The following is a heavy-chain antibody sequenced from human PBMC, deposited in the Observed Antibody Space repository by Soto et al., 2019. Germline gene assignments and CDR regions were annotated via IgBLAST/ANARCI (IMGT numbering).Heavy chain of an antibody. CDR2: IWYDGSTK. D-gene: IGHD2-2*01. J-gene: IGHJ4*02. CDR1: GFPFSSDG. V-gene: IGHV3-33*01. CDR3: AREPRGYCSSTSCYGSHAY. Sequence: GGSLRLSRAASGFPFSSDGMHWVRQAPGKGLEGGAVIWYDGSTKSCAGSVKGGFTISRDTSKRTLSLQMNSLRAEDMAVYYCAREPRGYCSSTSCYGSHAYWGQGTLVTVSS.